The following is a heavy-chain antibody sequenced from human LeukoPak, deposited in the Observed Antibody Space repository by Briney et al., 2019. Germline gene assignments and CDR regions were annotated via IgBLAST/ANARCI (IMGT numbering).Heavy chain of an antibody. CDR1: GFTFSSYG. CDR2: ISYDGSNK. J-gene: IGHJ6*02. V-gene: IGHV3-30*18. Sequence: GSLRLSCAASGFTFSSYGMHWVRQAPGKGLEWVAVISYDGSNKYYADSVKGRFTISRDNSKNTLYLQMNSLRAEDTAVYYCANLGFSSPFSSSFSYYYYGMDVWGQGTTVTVSS. D-gene: IGHD6-6*01. CDR3: ANLGFSSPFSSSFSYYYYGMDV.